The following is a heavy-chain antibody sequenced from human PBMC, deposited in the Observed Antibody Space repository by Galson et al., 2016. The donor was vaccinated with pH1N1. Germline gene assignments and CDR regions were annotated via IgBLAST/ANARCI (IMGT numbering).Heavy chain of an antibody. V-gene: IGHV3-64*02. CDR2: IGSNERTT. Sequence: SLRLSCAASGFTFSAYAMHWVRQAPGKGLEYVSVIGSNERTTYYADSVNGRFTISRDNSKNTVYLQMGSLRAEDMAVYYCTRDAGGYSDLDYWGQVTLVTVSS. J-gene: IGHJ4*02. CDR3: TRDAGGYSDLDY. CDR1: GFTFSAYA. D-gene: IGHD1-26*01.